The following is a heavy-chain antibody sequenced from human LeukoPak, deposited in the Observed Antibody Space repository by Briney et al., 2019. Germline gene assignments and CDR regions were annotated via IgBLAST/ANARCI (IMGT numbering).Heavy chain of an antibody. Sequence: GGSLRLSCAASGFTFSSYAMSWFRQAPGKGLEWVSAIRGSGGSTYYADSVKGRFTISRDNSKNTLYLQMNSLRAEDTAVYYCAKEWHYDSSGYDYFDYWGQGTLVTVSS. V-gene: IGHV3-23*01. CDR1: GFTFSSYA. CDR2: IRGSGGST. CDR3: AKEWHYDSSGYDYFDY. J-gene: IGHJ4*02. D-gene: IGHD3-22*01.